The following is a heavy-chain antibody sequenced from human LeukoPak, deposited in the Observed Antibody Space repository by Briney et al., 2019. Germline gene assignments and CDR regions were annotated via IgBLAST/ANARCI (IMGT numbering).Heavy chain of an antibody. J-gene: IGHJ4*02. V-gene: IGHV3-7*01. Sequence: PGGSLRLSCAASGFTFSNYWTNWVRQAPGKGLECLANIKQDGSETYYADSVKGRFTISRDNAKNSLYLQMNSLRAEDTAVYYCARETPRRGETRDGYRWGQGTLVTVSS. CDR2: IKQDGSET. CDR1: GFTFSNYW. CDR3: ARETPRRGETRDGYR. D-gene: IGHD5-24*01.